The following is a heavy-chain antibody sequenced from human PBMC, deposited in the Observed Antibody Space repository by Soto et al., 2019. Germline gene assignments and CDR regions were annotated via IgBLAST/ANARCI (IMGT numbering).Heavy chain of an antibody. J-gene: IGHJ5*02. CDR1: GFSFSSYS. D-gene: IGHD2-15*01. Sequence: EVQLVESGGGLVKPGGSLRLSCAASGFSFSSYSMNWVRQAPGKGLEWVSSISSSTSYINYADSVKGRFTISRDNAKKSLYLQMNSLRGEDTAVYYCARGYTGYCSGGTCYWFDPWGQGTLVTVSS. CDR2: ISSSTSYI. V-gene: IGHV3-21*01. CDR3: ARGYTGYCSGGTCYWFDP.